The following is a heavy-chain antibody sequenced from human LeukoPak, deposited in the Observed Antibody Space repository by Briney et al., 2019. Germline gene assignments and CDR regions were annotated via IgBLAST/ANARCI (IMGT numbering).Heavy chain of an antibody. CDR3: AREGDQGYFDY. D-gene: IGHD3-16*01. CDR1: GGSISSYY. V-gene: IGHV4-59*01. CDR2: IYYSGST. Sequence: SETLSLTCTVSGGSISSYYWSWIRQPPGKGLEWIGYIYYSGSTNYNPSLKSRVTISVDTSKNQFSLKPSSVTAADTAVYYCAREGDQGYFDYWGQGTLVTVSS. J-gene: IGHJ4*02.